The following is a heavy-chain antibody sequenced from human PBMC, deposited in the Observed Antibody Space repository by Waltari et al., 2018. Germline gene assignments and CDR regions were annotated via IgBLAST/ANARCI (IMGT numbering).Heavy chain of an antibody. Sequence: QVQLQESGPSLLTPSETLSLICTVSGGSILGFYWTWVRQPPGKGLHWIGYIYYTGSTNFNPSLKSRVTMSVDTSKNQFSLKLSSVTAADTAFYYCARGGGGDWEWFDPWGQGTLVTVSS. V-gene: IGHV4-59*01. D-gene: IGHD2-21*02. CDR1: GGSILGFY. J-gene: IGHJ5*02. CDR2: IYYTGST. CDR3: ARGGGGDWEWFDP.